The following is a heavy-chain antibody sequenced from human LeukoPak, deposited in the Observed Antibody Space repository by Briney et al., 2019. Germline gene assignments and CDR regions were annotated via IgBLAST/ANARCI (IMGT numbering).Heavy chain of an antibody. D-gene: IGHD3-22*01. CDR2: IIPIFGTA. CDR1: GGTFSSFA. J-gene: IGHJ5*02. CDR3: ASHYDSSGYYWA. Sequence: GSSVKVSCKASGGTFSSFAISWVRQAPGQGLEWMGGIIPIFGTANYAQKFQGRVTITTDESTSTAYMELSSLRSEDTAVYYCASHYDSSGYYWAWGQGTLVTVSS. V-gene: IGHV1-69*05.